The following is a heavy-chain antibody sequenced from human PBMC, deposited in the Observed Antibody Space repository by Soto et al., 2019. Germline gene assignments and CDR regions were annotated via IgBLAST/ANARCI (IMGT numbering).Heavy chain of an antibody. D-gene: IGHD3-22*01. Sequence: ASVKVSCKASGYTFTSYAMHWVRQAPGQRLEWMGWINAGNGNTKYSQKFQGRVTITRDTSASTAYMELSSLRSEDTAVYYCARWGTLGYCSGGSCLYYYDSSGYYGYWGQGTLVTVSS. J-gene: IGHJ4*02. CDR1: GYTFTSYA. CDR2: INAGNGNT. CDR3: ARWGTLGYCSGGSCLYYYDSSGYYGY. V-gene: IGHV1-3*01.